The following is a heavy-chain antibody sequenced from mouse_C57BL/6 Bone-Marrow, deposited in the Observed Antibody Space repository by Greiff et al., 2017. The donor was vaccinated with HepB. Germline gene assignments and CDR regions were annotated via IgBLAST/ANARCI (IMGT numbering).Heavy chain of an antibody. CDR2: ISSGGDYI. CDR3: TREGYYGSSFYAMDY. V-gene: IGHV5-9-1*02. D-gene: IGHD1-1*01. J-gene: IGHJ4*01. CDR1: GFTFSSYA. Sequence: EVQGVESGEGLVKPGGSLKLSCAASGFTFSSYAMSWVRQTPEKRLEWVAYISSGGDYIYYADTVKGRFTISRDNARNTLYLQMSSLKSEDTAMYYCTREGYYGSSFYAMDYWGQGTSVTVSS.